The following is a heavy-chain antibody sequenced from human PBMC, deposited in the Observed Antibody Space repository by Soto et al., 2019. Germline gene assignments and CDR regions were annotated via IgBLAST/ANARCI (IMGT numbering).Heavy chain of an antibody. D-gene: IGHD6-6*01. CDR2: IYWDDDK. Sequence: SGPTLVNPTQTLTLTCTFSGFSLSTSGVGVGWIRQPPGKALEWLALIYWDDDKRYSPSLKSRLTITKDTSKNQVVLTMTNMDPVDTATYYCAHRQEEEARIDMYYFDYWGQGTLVTVSS. CDR3: AHRQEEEARIDMYYFDY. CDR1: GFSLSTSGVG. J-gene: IGHJ4*02. V-gene: IGHV2-5*02.